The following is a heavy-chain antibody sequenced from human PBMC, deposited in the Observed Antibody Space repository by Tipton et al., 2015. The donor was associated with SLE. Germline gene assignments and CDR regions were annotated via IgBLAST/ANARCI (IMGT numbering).Heavy chain of an antibody. CDR2: IYHSGRT. V-gene: IGHV4-31*03. D-gene: IGHD1-7*01. CDR3: ARQYNWNYEFDF. J-gene: IGHJ4*02. Sequence: LRLSCTVSGGSISRGGYFWSWVRQHPGKGLEWIGNIYHSGRTYYNPSLESRITISVDTSKNQFSLKVRSVTAADTAVYYCARQYNWNYEFDFWGQGTLVTVSS. CDR1: GGSISRGGYF.